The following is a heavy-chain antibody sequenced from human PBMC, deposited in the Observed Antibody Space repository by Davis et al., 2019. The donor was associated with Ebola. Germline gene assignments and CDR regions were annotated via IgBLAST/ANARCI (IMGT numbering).Heavy chain of an antibody. CDR2: IYYSGST. D-gene: IGHD5-12*01. CDR3: ARGAARYSGYDFTYYYYGMDV. Sequence: PSETLSLTCNVAGGSISSHHWSWIRQPPGKGLEWIGYIYYSGSTKYNPSLKSRVTISMDTSKYQFSLKLSPVTAADTAVYYCARGAARYSGYDFTYYYYGMDVWGQGTTVTVSS. CDR1: GGSISSHH. J-gene: IGHJ6*02. V-gene: IGHV4-59*11.